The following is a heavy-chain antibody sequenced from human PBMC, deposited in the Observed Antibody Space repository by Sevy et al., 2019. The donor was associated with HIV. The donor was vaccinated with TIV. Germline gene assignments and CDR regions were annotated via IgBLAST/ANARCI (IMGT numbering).Heavy chain of an antibody. D-gene: IGHD1-1*01. CDR1: GGSISTYY. V-gene: IGHV4-59*01. Sequence: SETLSLTCTVSGGSISTYYWNWIRQPPGKGLEWIGYIYYSGNTNYNPSLTSRASMSVDTSKNHFSLKLSSVTAADTAMYYCARGGPNQQQLDYFDYWGQGTLVTVSS. CDR3: ARGGPNQQQLDYFDY. J-gene: IGHJ4*02. CDR2: IYYSGNT.